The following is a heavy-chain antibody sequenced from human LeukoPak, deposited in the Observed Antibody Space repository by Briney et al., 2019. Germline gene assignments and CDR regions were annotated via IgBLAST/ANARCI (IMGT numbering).Heavy chain of an antibody. J-gene: IGHJ4*02. CDR2: ISGSGGST. Sequence: SGGSLRLSCAASGFTFSSYAMSWVRQAPGKGLEWVSAISGSGGSTYYADSVKGRFTISRDNSKNTLYLQMNSLRAEDTAVYYCAKGHYSYGSPPPIDYWGQGTLVTVSS. CDR3: AKGHYSYGSPPPIDY. CDR1: GFTFSSYA. D-gene: IGHD5-18*01. V-gene: IGHV3-23*01.